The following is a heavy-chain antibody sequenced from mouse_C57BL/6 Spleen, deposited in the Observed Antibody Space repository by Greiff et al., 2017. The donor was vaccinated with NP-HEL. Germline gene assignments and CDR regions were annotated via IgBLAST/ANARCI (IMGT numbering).Heavy chain of an antibody. CDR1: GFTFSSYG. V-gene: IGHV5-6*01. D-gene: IGHD2-4*01. Sequence: EVMLVESGGDLVKPGGSLKLSCAASGFTFSSYGMSWVRQTPDKRLEWVATISSGGSYTYYPDSVKGRFTISRDNAKNTLYLQMSSLKSEDTAMYYCARHTTMITTDYYAMDYWGQGTSVTVSS. CDR2: ISSGGSYT. CDR3: ARHTTMITTDYYAMDY. J-gene: IGHJ4*01.